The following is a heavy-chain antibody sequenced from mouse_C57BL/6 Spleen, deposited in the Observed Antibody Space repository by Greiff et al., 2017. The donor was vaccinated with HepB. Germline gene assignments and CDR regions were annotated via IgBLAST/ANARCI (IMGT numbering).Heavy chain of an antibody. Sequence: QVQLQQSGPELVKPGASVKISCKASGYAFSSSWMNWVKQRPGKGLEWLGRIYPGDGDTNYNGKFKGKATLTADKSSSTAYMQLSSLTSEDSAVYFCAQDAMDYWGQGTSVTVSS. J-gene: IGHJ4*01. CDR2: IYPGDGDT. CDR1: GYAFSSSW. CDR3: AQDAMDY. V-gene: IGHV1-82*01.